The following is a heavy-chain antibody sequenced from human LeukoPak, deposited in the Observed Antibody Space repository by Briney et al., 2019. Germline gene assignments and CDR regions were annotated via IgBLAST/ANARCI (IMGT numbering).Heavy chain of an antibody. CDR3: ARTLAAAGSSGLFDY. D-gene: IGHD6-13*01. CDR2: IYYSGST. Sequence: SETLSLTCTVSGGSVSSGEYYWSWIRQPPGKGREWIWYIYYSGSTYYNPSLKSRVTISVDTSNNQFPLKLSSVTAADTAVYYCARTLAAAGSSGLFDYWGQGTLVTVSS. J-gene: IGHJ4*02. V-gene: IGHV4-61*08. CDR1: GGSVSSGEYY.